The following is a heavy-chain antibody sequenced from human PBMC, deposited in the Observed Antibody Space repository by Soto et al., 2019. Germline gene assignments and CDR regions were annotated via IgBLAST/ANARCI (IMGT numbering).Heavy chain of an antibody. V-gene: IGHV4-4*08. CDR2: MYSSGRP. Sequence: SETLSLTCSVSGGSIGNYYWSWFRQPPGKGLEWIGFMYSSGRPSYNPSLKSRVTMSLDTSKNQVSLNLSSVTAADTAVYYCARNYCDGGSCYPGWFDPWGQGTLVTVSS. CDR3: ARNYCDGGSCYPGWFDP. CDR1: GGSIGNYY. J-gene: IGHJ5*02. D-gene: IGHD2-15*01.